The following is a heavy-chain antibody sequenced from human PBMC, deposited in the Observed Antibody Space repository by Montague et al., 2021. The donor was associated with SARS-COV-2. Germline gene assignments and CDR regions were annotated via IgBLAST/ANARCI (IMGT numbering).Heavy chain of an antibody. J-gene: IGHJ4*02. V-gene: IGHV4-39*07. Sequence: SETLSLTCTVAGGSISSDYYWAWIRQPPGKGLEWIGSKSYSGTTYHNPSLKSRAAISVSTSQNEFSLELSSVTAADTAVYYCARVLKHGDSRNCYSFFDHWGQGTLVSVSS. CDR2: KSYSGTT. D-gene: IGHD2-21*02. CDR1: GGSISSDYY. CDR3: ARVLKHGDSRNCYSFFDH.